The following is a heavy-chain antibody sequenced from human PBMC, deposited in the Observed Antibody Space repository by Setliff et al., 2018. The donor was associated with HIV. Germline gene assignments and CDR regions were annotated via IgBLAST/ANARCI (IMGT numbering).Heavy chain of an antibody. CDR1: GISINSGTYYTYY. CDR2: IHTSGRT. V-gene: IGHV4-61*09. CDR3: ARHRDPPGSRWIYYYYYMDL. D-gene: IGHD6-13*01. Sequence: SETLSLTCAVSGISINSGTYYTYYWTWIRQPAGKGLEWIGHIHTSGRTTYNPSLRSRVNISVDMSKNQFSLNLTSMTAADTGVYYCARHRDPPGSRWIYYYYYMDLWGEGTTVTVSS. J-gene: IGHJ6*03.